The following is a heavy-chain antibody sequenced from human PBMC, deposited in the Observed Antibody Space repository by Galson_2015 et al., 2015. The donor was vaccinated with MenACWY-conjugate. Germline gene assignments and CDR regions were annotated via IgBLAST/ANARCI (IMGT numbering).Heavy chain of an antibody. V-gene: IGHV4-4*02. CDR3: ARAGALTYYFDY. Sequence: SETLSLTCAVSGASISSVNWWSWVRQPPGKGLEGIAEIYHSGSINYNPSLKSRVTMSVDKSKNQISLKLSSVTAADTAVYYCARAGALTYYFDYWGQGTLVSVSS. J-gene: IGHJ4*02. CDR2: IYHSGSI. CDR1: GASISSVNW.